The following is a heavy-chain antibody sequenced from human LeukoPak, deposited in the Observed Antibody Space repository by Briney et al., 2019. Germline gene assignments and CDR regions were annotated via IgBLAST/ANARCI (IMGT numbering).Heavy chain of an antibody. V-gene: IGHV1-46*01. J-gene: IGHJ5*02. D-gene: IGHD1-26*01. Sequence: GASVKVSCKASGYTFTSYYMHWVRQAPGQGLEWMGVINPSGTWTSYAQKFRGRITMTRDMSTSTDYIELRSLGFEDTAVYYCAKDNSVGDIAWWFDPWGQGTLVTVSS. CDR1: GYTFTSYY. CDR2: INPSGTWT. CDR3: AKDNSVGDIAWWFDP.